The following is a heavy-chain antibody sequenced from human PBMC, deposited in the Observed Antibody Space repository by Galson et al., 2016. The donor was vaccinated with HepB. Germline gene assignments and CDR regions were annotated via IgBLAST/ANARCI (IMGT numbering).Heavy chain of an antibody. D-gene: IGHD4-11*01. CDR2: ITGSGGRT. CDR3: AHPRTPTTSYFDY. J-gene: IGHJ4*02. V-gene: IGHV3-23*01. Sequence: SLRLSCAASGFTFSSYTMTWVRQAPGKGLEWVSAITGSGGRTSYTDSVKGRFTISRDNSKNTLYLQMNSLRAEDTAVYYCAHPRTPTTSYFDYWGQGTLVTVSS. CDR1: GFTFSSYT.